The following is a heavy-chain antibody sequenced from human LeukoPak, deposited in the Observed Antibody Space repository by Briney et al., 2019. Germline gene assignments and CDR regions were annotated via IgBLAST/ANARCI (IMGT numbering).Heavy chain of an antibody. CDR3: ASVAYCGGDCYSLDYYYMDV. Sequence: GGSLRLSCAASGFTLRNYWMHWVRQTPGKGLLWVSRINGDGTSATYAGSVKGRFTISRDNAKNTLYLQMNSLRAEDTAVYYCASVAYCGGDCYSLDYYYMDVWGKGTTVTASS. CDR2: INGDGTSA. J-gene: IGHJ6*03. D-gene: IGHD2-21*02. CDR1: GFTLRNYW. V-gene: IGHV3-74*01.